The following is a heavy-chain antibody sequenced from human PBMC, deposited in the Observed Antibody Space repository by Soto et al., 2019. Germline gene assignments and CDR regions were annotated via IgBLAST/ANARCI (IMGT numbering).Heavy chain of an antibody. CDR3: ARGRATREAILDY. V-gene: IGHV4-31*03. CDR1: GVSISSGGYY. J-gene: IGHJ4*02. CDR2: IYYSGST. Sequence: TLSLTCTVSGVSISSGGYYWSWIRQHPGKGLEWIGYIYYSGSTYYNPAHKSRVTISVDTSKNQFSLKLSSVTAADTAVYYCARGRATREAILDYWGQGTLVTVSS.